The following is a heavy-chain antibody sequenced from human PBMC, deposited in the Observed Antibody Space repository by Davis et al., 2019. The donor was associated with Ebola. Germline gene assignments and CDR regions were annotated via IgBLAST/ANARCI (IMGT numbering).Heavy chain of an antibody. CDR3: ARDRELVGYQLLMSNFEY. D-gene: IGHD1-7*01. J-gene: IGHJ4*02. CDR1: GYTFSHYG. Sequence: AASVKVSCKASGYTFSHYGISWVRQAPGQGLEWMGWISGYNANTNYAQKFQGRVTMTTDTATSTAYMELASLRSDDTAVYYCARDRELVGYQLLMSNFEYWGQGTLVTVSS. CDR2: ISGYNANT. V-gene: IGHV1-18*01.